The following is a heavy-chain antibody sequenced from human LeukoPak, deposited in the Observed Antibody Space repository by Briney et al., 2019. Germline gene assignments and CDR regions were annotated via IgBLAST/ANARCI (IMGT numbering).Heavy chain of an antibody. CDR1: GFTFSSYD. J-gene: IGHJ3*02. CDR2: ISTAGDP. CDR3: AGQARPGAAEGAFDI. Sequence: GGSLRLSCTASGFTFSSYDMHWVRQDKGKGLEWVSAISTAGDPYYLGSVKGRFTISRENAKNSFYLQMNSLRAGDTAVYYCAGQARPGAAEGAFDIWGQGTMVTVSS. D-gene: IGHD2-2*01. V-gene: IGHV3-13*05.